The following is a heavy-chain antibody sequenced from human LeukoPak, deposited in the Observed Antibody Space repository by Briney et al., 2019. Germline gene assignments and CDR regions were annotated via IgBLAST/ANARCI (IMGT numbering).Heavy chain of an antibody. V-gene: IGHV5-51*01. Sequence: GESLNISCKGSGYTFATYWIGWARQMPGKGLDWMGIIYPGESRTTYSPSFQGQLSISADKSIRTAYMQWHSLKGPDTAIHYCVIHLNDITSCPINWGAGTLITVAS. CDR2: IYPGESRT. CDR1: GYTFATYW. J-gene: IGHJ4*02. CDR3: VIHLNDITSCPIN. D-gene: IGHD2-2*01.